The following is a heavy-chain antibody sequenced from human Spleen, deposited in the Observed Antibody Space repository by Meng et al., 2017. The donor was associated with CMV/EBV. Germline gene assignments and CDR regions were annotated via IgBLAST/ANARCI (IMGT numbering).Heavy chain of an antibody. CDR2: ISTSGTSI. CDR1: GFTFSDYY. V-gene: IGHV3-11*01. J-gene: IGHJ6*02. Sequence: GESLKISCAASGFTFSDYYMSWIRQAPGKGLEWVSYISTSGTSIYYADSVKGRFTISRDNAKNSLYLQMNSLRAEDTAVYYCASGYDYSYYYYGMDVWGQGTTVTVSS. D-gene: IGHD3-22*01. CDR3: ASGYDYSYYYYGMDV.